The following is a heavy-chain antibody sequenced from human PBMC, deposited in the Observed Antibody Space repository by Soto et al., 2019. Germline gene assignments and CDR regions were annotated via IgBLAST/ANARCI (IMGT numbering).Heavy chain of an antibody. D-gene: IGHD2-21*02. CDR1: GYFLPTYG. V-gene: IGHV1-18*04. CDR2: ISPYNGNT. CDR3: ATDFPSDFSAPGAVFDY. J-gene: IGHJ4*02. Sequence: VSVKVVSKAPGYFLPTYGISWVRRAPGQGLEWMGWISPYNGNTKYAQSFQGRVTMTTDTSTYTAYKELRSLRSDDAAVYYCATDFPSDFSAPGAVFDYWGRVSVVAVSS.